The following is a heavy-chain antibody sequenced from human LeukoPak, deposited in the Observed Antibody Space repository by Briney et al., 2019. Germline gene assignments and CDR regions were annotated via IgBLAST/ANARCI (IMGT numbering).Heavy chain of an antibody. CDR2: ISSSSSYI. J-gene: IGHJ3*02. CDR3: ARLVATHYDAFDI. D-gene: IGHD1-1*01. Sequence: PGGSLRLSCAASGFTFSSYSMNWVRQAPGKGLEWVSSISSSSSYIYYADSVKGRFTISRDNAKNSLYLQMNSPRAEDTAVYYCARLVATHYDAFDIWGQGTMVTVSS. V-gene: IGHV3-21*01. CDR1: GFTFSSYS.